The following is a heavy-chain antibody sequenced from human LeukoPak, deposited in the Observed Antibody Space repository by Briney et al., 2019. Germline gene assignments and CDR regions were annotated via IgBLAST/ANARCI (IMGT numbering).Heavy chain of an antibody. Sequence: GGSLRLSCAASGFTFSSYAMHWVRQAPGKGLEWVAVISYDGSNKYYADSVKGRFTISRDNSKNTLYLQMNSLRAEDTAVYYCARVRDLGYSYGYGLEDYWGQGTLVTVSS. CDR2: ISYDGSNK. J-gene: IGHJ4*02. D-gene: IGHD5-18*01. CDR1: GFTFSSYA. V-gene: IGHV3-30-3*01. CDR3: ARVRDLGYSYGYGLEDY.